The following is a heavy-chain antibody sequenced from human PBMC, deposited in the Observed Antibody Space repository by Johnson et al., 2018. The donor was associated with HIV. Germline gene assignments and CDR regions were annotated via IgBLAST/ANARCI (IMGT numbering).Heavy chain of an antibody. CDR3: ARVRVGAFDI. D-gene: IGHD1-26*01. V-gene: IGHV3-43*01. J-gene: IGHJ3*02. CDR1: GFTFDDYT. Sequence: VPLVESGGGVVQPGRSLRLSCAASGFTFDDYTMHWVRQALGKGLEWVSLISWDGGSTYYADSVKGRFTISRDNSKNTLHLQMSSLRPEDTAVYYCARVRVGAFDIWGQGTMVTVSS. CDR2: ISWDGGST.